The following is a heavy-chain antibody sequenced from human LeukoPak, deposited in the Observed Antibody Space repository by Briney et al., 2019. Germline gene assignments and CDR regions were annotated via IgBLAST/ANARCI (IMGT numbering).Heavy chain of an antibody. CDR1: GGSFSGYY. J-gene: IGHJ5*02. CDR2: INHSGST. D-gene: IGHD6-19*01. Sequence: SETLSLTCAVYGGSFSGYYWSWIRQPPGKGLEWIGEINHSGSTNYNPSLKSRVTISVDTSKNQFSLKLSSVTAADTAVYYCARASRGWLVRSWFDPWGQGTLVTVPS. V-gene: IGHV4-34*01. CDR3: ARASRGWLVRSWFDP.